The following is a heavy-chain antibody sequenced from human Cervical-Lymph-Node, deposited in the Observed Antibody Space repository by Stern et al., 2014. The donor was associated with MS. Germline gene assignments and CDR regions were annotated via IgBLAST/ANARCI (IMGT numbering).Heavy chain of an antibody. J-gene: IGHJ4*02. V-gene: IGHV2-70*01. Sequence: QVTLRESGPALVKPTQTLTLTCTFSGFSLSTSGMCVSWIRQTPWKAPEWLALIDWDDGEHYSTSLRTRLTISKDTSKNQVVLTMTNMNPVDTGTYYCARSDYGNFGEGSRRTFDSWGQGTLVTVSS. CDR3: ARSDYGNFGEGSRRTFDS. CDR1: GFSLSTSGMC. CDR2: IDWDDGE. D-gene: IGHD3-10*01.